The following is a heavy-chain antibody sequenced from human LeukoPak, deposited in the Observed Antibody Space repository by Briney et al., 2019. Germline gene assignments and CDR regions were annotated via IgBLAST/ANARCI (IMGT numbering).Heavy chain of an antibody. CDR3: ARLNPRDSSGYDNLIFDY. Sequence: SQSLSLAWTVAGGSVSSGGYCCSWIRQQPGKGLEWFGYIDYSSTTYYTSSVKTRFTISVAMTKNQFFLTLSSVTAAVTAVYYCARLNPRDSSGYDNLIFDYWGQGTLVTVSS. J-gene: IGHJ4*02. V-gene: IGHV4-31*02. CDR1: GGSVSSGGYC. D-gene: IGHD3-22*01. CDR2: IDYSSTT.